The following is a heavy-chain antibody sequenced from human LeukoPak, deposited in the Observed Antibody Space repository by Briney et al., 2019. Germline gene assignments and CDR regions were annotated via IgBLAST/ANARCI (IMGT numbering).Heavy chain of an antibody. V-gene: IGHV3-23*01. CDR1: GFTFSNYW. Sequence: GGSLRLSCAASGFTFSNYWMHWVRQAPGKGLEWVSAIGTSGDRTFYADSVKGRFTISRDNSKNTLYLQMNSLRAEDTAVYYCARDRPYFDYWGQGTLVTVSS. CDR3: ARDRPYFDY. J-gene: IGHJ4*02. CDR2: IGTSGDRT.